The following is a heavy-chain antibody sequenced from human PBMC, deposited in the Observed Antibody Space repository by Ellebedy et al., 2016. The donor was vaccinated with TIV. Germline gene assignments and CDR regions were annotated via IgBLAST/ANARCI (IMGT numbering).Heavy chain of an antibody. Sequence: MPSESLSLTCAVYGLSFSGYYWSWIRQPPGKGLEWTGEINHRGSTNYNPSLNSRVTISVDTSKNQFSLKLSSVTAADTAVYYCAIGPNRNCSSTSCHLYNWFDPWGQGTLVTVSS. J-gene: IGHJ5*02. V-gene: IGHV4-34*01. D-gene: IGHD2-2*01. CDR3: AIGPNRNCSSTSCHLYNWFDP. CDR1: GLSFSGYY. CDR2: INHRGST.